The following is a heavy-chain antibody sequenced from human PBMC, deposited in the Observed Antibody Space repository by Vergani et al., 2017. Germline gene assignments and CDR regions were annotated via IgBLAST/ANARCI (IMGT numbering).Heavy chain of an antibody. J-gene: IGHJ4*02. CDR1: GFTFDDYA. Sequence: EVQLVESGGGLVQPGRSLRLSCAASGFTFDDYAMHWVRQAPGKGLEWVSGISWNSGSIGYADSVKGRFTISRDNAKNSLYLQMNSLRAEDTALYYCAVGSGSYKYYCDYWGQGTLVTVSS. D-gene: IGHD3-10*01. CDR2: ISWNSGSI. CDR3: AVGSGSYKYYCDY. V-gene: IGHV3-9*01.